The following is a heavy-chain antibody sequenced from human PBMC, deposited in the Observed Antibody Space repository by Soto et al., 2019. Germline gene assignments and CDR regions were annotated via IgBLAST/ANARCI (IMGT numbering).Heavy chain of an antibody. D-gene: IGHD6-13*01. Sequence: QEQLVQSGAEVKEPGASVKVSCKASGYTFINYYIHWVRQAPGQGLEWMAIINPMGGSTNYAQEFQGRVTLTSDTSTSTVYMELSSLRFEDTALFYWARDLAAGDLWGQGTLVTVSS. CDR3: ARDLAAGDL. V-gene: IGHV1-46*01. CDR2: INPMGGST. CDR1: GYTFINYY. J-gene: IGHJ5*02.